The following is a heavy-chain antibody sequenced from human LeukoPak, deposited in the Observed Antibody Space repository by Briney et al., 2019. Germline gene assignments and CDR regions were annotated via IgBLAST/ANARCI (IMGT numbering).Heavy chain of an antibody. V-gene: IGHV1-69*01. CDR3: ARTVHSTGDYYFDF. Sequence: SVKVSCKASGGAFSTDALSWVRQAPGQGLEWRGGIIPIFGAANYAQKFQGRVTITADESTSTAYMELSSLRSEDTAVYYCARTVHSTGDYYFDFWGQGTLVTVSS. CDR1: GGAFSTDA. CDR2: IIPIFGAA. J-gene: IGHJ4*02. D-gene: IGHD2-15*01.